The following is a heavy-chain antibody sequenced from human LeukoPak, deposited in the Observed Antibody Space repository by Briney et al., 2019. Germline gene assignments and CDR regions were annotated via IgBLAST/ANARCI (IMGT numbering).Heavy chain of an antibody. V-gene: IGHV3-21*01. D-gene: IGHD6-13*01. CDR1: GFTFSSYS. Sequence: GGSLRLSCAASGFTFSSYSMNWVRQAPGKGLEGVSSISSSSTYIYYADSVKGRFTISRDNAKNSLHLQMNSLRAEDTAVYYCARNRYGSSLDAFDIWGQGTVVTVSS. CDR3: ARNRYGSSLDAFDI. CDR2: ISSSSTYI. J-gene: IGHJ3*02.